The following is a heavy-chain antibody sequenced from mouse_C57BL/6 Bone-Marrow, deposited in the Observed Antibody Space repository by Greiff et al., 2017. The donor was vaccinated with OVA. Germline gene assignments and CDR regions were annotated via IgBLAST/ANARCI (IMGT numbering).Heavy chain of an antibody. CDR3: AREGQLRPVDY. V-gene: IGHV1-81*01. CDR1: GYTFTSYG. CDR2: IYPRSGNT. D-gene: IGHD3-2*02. J-gene: IGHJ2*01. Sequence: VQLQQSGAELARPGASVKLSCKASGYTFTSYGISWVTQRTGQGLEWIGEIYPRSGNTYYNEKFKGKATLTADKSSSTAYMELRSLTSEDSAVYFCAREGQLRPVDYWGQGTTLTVSS.